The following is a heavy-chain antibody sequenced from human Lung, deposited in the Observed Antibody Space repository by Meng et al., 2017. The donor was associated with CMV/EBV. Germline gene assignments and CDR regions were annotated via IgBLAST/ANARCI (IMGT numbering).Heavy chain of an antibody. V-gene: IGHV3-53*01. CDR2: IYDTGDR. D-gene: IGHD2-21*02. Sequence: GESLKISCAASGFTISSSFMTWVRQAPGKGLEWVSLIYDTGDRYFAASVKGRVTMSRDNSRNTLYLQMSSLRAEDTAVYYCARGVRDWPQGFADSWGQGTXVTVSS. J-gene: IGHJ4*02. CDR1: GFTISSSF. CDR3: ARGVRDWPQGFADS.